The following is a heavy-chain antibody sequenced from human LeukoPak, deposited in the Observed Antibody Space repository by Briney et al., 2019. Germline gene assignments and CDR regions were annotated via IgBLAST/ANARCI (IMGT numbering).Heavy chain of an antibody. Sequence: SETLSLTCAVSGGSISSSNWWSWIRQPPGKGLEWIGSIYYSGSTYYNPSLKSRVTISVDTSKNHVSLKLSSVTAADTAVYYCARLAIGRVGATRSDYWGQGTLVTVSS. J-gene: IGHJ4*02. V-gene: IGHV4-39*01. CDR1: GGSISSSNW. D-gene: IGHD1-26*01. CDR3: ARLAIGRVGATRSDY. CDR2: IYYSGST.